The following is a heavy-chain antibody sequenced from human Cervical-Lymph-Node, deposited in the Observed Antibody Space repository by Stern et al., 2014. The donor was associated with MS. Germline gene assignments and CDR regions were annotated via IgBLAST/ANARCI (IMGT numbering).Heavy chain of an antibody. J-gene: IGHJ6*02. CDR3: ASSYTGWDNPYHFYGMDV. CDR1: GGTFNRFA. CDR2: IIPMTGKA. Sequence: QEQLVQSGAEVKRPGSSVNVSCKASGGTFNRFAFSWVRQDPGQGLEWMGGIIPMTGKASYAQKFQDRVKLNADESTSTAYMELSSLRSEDAAVYYCASSYTGWDNPYHFYGMDVWGQGTAVTVSS. D-gene: IGHD6-19*01. V-gene: IGHV1-69*01.